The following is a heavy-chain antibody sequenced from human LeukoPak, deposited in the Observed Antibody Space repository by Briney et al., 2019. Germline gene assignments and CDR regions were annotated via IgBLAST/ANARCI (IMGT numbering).Heavy chain of an antibody. J-gene: IGHJ4*02. CDR1: GGSISSSNW. Sequence: PSGTLSLTCAVSGGSISSSNWWNWVRQPPGKGLEWIGEINHSGSTNYNPSLKSRVTISVDTSKNQFSLKLSSVTAADTAVYYCARRGLRLGVRRWGQGTLVTVSS. CDR3: ARRGLRLGVRR. V-gene: IGHV4-4*02. CDR2: INHSGST. D-gene: IGHD3-16*01.